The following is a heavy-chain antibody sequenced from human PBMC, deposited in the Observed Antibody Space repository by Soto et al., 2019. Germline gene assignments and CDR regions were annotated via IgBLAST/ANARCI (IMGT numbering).Heavy chain of an antibody. Sequence: SETLSLTCAVSGGSISSGGYSWNWIRQPPGKGLEWIGYIYHSGSTYYTPSLKSRVTISADTSKNQFSLRLNSVTAADTAVYYCARQHYYDSSGYYTWNWGQGTLVTVSS. CDR3: ARQHYYDSSGYYTWN. CDR2: IYHSGST. D-gene: IGHD3-22*01. CDR1: GGSISSGGYS. J-gene: IGHJ4*02. V-gene: IGHV4-30-2*03.